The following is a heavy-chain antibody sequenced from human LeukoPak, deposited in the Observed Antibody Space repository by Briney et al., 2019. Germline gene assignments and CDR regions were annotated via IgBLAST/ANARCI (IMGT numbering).Heavy chain of an antibody. D-gene: IGHD3-22*01. V-gene: IGHV3-43D*03. Sequence: GGSLRLSCAASGFTFDDYAMHWVRQAPGKGLEWVSLISWDGGSTYYADSVKGRFTISRDNAKNSLYLQMNSLRAEDTALYYCAKAPLNYYDTDNWFDPWGQGTLVTVSS. CDR3: AKAPLNYYDTDNWFDP. J-gene: IGHJ5*02. CDR1: GFTFDDYA. CDR2: ISWDGGST.